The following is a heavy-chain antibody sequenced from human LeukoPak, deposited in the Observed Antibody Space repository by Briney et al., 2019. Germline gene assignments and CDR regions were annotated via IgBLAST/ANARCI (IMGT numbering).Heavy chain of an antibody. V-gene: IGHV4-61*09. D-gene: IGHD3-22*01. CDR1: GDSINSGNNY. J-gene: IGHJ4*02. CDR2: IYSSGTT. CDR3: AREAGSYDSSGYYSLYYSFDY. Sequence: SESLSLTCTVSGDSINSGNNYWSWIRQPAGKGPEWIGHIYSSGTTNYNSSLKSRVTMTVEKSKNQFSRKLTSVTAADTAVYYCAREAGSYDSSGYYSLYYSFDYWGQGTLVTVSS.